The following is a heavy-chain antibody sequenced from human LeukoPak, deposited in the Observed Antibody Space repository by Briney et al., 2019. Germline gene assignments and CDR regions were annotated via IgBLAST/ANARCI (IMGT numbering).Heavy chain of an antibody. CDR2: IYYSGST. CDR1: GGSVSSGSYY. Sequence: SETLSLTCTVSGGSVSSGSYYWSWIRQPPGKGLEWIGYIYYSGSTNYNPSLKSRVTISVDTSKNQFSLKLSSVTAADTAVYYCARDRIAVAAHGYYYYGMDVWGQGTTVTVSS. V-gene: IGHV4-61*01. J-gene: IGHJ6*02. CDR3: ARDRIAVAAHGYYYYGMDV. D-gene: IGHD6-19*01.